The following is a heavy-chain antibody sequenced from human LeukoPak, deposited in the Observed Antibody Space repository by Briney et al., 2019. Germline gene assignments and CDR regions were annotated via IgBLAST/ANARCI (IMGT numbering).Heavy chain of an antibody. CDR2: IYPGDSDT. CDR1: GYSFTNYW. CDR3: ARRLSSSRGFHPGIDYFDY. D-gene: IGHD3-22*01. V-gene: IGHV5-51*01. J-gene: IGHJ4*02. Sequence: GESLKISCKGSGYSFTNYWIGWVRQMPGKGLEWMGIIYPGDSDTRYSPSFQGQVTISADKSISTAYLQWSSLKASDTAMYYCARRLSSSRGFHPGIDYFDYWGQGTLVTVSS.